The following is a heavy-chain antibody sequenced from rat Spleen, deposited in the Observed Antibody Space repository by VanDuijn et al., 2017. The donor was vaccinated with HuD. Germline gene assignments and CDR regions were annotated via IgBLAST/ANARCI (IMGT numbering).Heavy chain of an antibody. CDR2: ISYDGTIT. CDR3: ARQWDY. Sequence: EVQLVESGGGLVQPGRSLKLSCAASGFTFSNYGMAWVRQAPTKGLDWVAIISYDGTITYYRDSVRGRFTISRDNAKSTLYLQMDSLRSEDTATYYCARQWDYWGQGVMVTVSS. J-gene: IGHJ2*01. CDR1: GFTFSNYG. V-gene: IGHV5-29*01.